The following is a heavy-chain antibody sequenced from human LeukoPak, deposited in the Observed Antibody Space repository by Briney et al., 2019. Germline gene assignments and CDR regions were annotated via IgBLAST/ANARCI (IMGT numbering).Heavy chain of an antibody. CDR1: GFTFSSYS. V-gene: IGHV3-21*01. J-gene: IGHJ4*02. D-gene: IGHD6-13*01. CDR2: ISSSSSYI. CDR3: ASLGIAAADHPFDY. Sequence: GGFLRLSCAASGFTFSSYSMNWVRQAPGKGLEWVSSISSSSSYIYYADSVKGRFTISRDNAKNSLYLQMNSLRAEDTAVYYCASLGIAAADHPFDYWGQGTLVTVSS.